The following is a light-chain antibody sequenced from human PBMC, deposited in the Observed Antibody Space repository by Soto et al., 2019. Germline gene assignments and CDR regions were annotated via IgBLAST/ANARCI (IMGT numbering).Light chain of an antibody. Sequence: QSALTQPASVSGSPGQSITISCTGTSSDVGGYNYVSWYQQHPGKAPKLVIYDVSNRPSGVSNRFSGAKSGNTASLTISGLRADDGADYYCSLYPGSSTVVFGGGTKVTLL. J-gene: IGLJ2*01. CDR1: SSDVGGYNY. CDR3: SLYPGSSTVV. V-gene: IGLV2-14*01. CDR2: DVS.